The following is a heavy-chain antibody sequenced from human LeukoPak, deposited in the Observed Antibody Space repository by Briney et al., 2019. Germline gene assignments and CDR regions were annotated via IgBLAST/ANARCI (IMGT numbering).Heavy chain of an antibody. J-gene: IGHJ2*01. CDR3: ARLDQLIHDYWYFDV. D-gene: IGHD2-2*01. CDR2: ITRYGTT. CDR1: GGSLSGYY. V-gene: IGHV4-34*01. Sequence: SETLSLTCAVYGGSLSGYYWSWLRQPPEKGLEWIGEITRYGTTHYNPSLKSRVTMSLDTSNHQSSLTLSSVTAADTAVYYCARLDQLIHDYWYFDVWGRGTLVAVSS.